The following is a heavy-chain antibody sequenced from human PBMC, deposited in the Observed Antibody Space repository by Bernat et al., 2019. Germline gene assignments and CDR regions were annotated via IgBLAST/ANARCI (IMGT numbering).Heavy chain of an antibody. J-gene: IGHJ4*02. Sequence: QVQLVESGGGVVQPGRSLRLSCAASGFTFSSYGMHWVRQAPGKGLEWVAVISYDGSNKYYADSEKGRFTISRDNSKNTLYLQMNRLRAEDTAVYYCATRDEEYYEFWSGYQHRSDYWGQGTLVTVSS. CDR1: GFTFSSYG. CDR2: ISYDGSNK. CDR3: ATRDEEYYEFWSGYQHRSDY. D-gene: IGHD3-3*01. V-gene: IGHV3-30*03.